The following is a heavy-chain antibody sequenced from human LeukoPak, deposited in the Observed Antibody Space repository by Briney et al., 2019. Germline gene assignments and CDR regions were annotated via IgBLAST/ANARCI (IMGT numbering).Heavy chain of an antibody. D-gene: IGHD3-22*01. CDR3: ARGDSGSYYDSSGSLSYYFDF. Sequence: SETLSLTCTVSGGSISSHYWSWIRQPPGKGLEWIGYIYYSGSTNYNPSLKSRVTISVDTSKNHFSLKLSSETAADTAVYYCARGDSGSYYDSSGSLSYYFDFWGQGTLVTVSS. CDR2: IYYSGST. CDR1: GGSISSHY. J-gene: IGHJ4*02. V-gene: IGHV4-59*11.